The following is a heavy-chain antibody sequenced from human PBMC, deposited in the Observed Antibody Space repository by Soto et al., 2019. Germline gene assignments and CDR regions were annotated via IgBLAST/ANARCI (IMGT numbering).Heavy chain of an antibody. V-gene: IGHV1-18*01. CDR1: GYTFTSYG. CDR3: ATDFTAMVRGWFAP. CDR2: ISAYNGNT. Sequence: QVQLVQSGAEVKKPGASVKVSCKASGYTFTSYGISWVRQAPGQGLEWMGWISAYNGNTNYAQKLQGRVTMTTDTSTSTAYMEPRTLRSDDTAVYYCATDFTAMVRGWFAPWGQGTLVTVSS. D-gene: IGHD5-18*01. J-gene: IGHJ5*02.